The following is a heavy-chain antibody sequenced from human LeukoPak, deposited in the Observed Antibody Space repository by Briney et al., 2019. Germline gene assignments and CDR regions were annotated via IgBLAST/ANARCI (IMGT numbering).Heavy chain of an antibody. CDR1: GFSISSGHY. V-gene: IGHV4-38-2*02. Sequence: KPSETLSLTCTVSGFSISSGHYWGWLGQPPGKGLEWIGSIYHSGPTYYNPSLKSRVTISVDTSKNHFSLTLTSVTAADTAVYYCARDVDRFDYWGQGTLVTVSS. CDR3: ARDVDRFDY. CDR2: IYHSGPT. J-gene: IGHJ4*02. D-gene: IGHD2-21*01.